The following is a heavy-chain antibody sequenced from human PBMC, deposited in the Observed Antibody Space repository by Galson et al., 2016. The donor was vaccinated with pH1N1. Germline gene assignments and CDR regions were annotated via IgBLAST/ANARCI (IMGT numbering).Heavy chain of an antibody. J-gene: IGHJ4*02. CDR2: ISSSGNTI. V-gene: IGHV3-11*01. Sequence: LRLSCAASGFTFSDYYMSWIRQAPGKGLEWLSYISSSGNTIYYADSVKGRFTISRDNARNSLYLQMNSLRAEDTALYYCAGYCSGGSCSGSYYYFDTWGQGTLVTVSS. D-gene: IGHD2-15*01. CDR1: GFTFSDYY. CDR3: AGYCSGGSCSGSYYYFDT.